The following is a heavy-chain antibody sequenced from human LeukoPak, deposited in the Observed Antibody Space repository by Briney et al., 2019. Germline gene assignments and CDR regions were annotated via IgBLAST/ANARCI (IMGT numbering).Heavy chain of an antibody. CDR1: GFTFSNYW. D-gene: IGHD2-2*02. V-gene: IGHV3-48*04. CDR3: ARAAPDYCSSTSCHKGMVSAGGRLDY. J-gene: IGHJ4*02. CDR2: ISSSGSTI. Sequence: QAGGSLRLSCAASGFTFSNYWMTWVRQAPGKGLEWVSYISSSGSTIYYADSVKGRFTISRDNAKNSLYLQMNSLRAEDTAVYYCARAAPDYCSSTSCHKGMVSAGGRLDYWGQGTLVAVSS.